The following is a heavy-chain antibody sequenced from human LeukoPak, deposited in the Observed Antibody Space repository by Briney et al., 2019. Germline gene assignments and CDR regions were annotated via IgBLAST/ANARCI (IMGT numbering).Heavy chain of an antibody. V-gene: IGHV3-7*01. CDR3: ARDRFGGMDV. CDR1: GFTFSSYW. CDR2: IKEDGSEK. D-gene: IGHD4-23*01. J-gene: IGHJ6*04. Sequence: GGSLRLSCAASGFTFSSYWMSWARQAPRKGLEWVANIKEDGSEKYYVDSVKGRFSISRDDAKNSLHLQMNSLRAEDTAVYYCARDRFGGMDVWGKGTSVTVSS.